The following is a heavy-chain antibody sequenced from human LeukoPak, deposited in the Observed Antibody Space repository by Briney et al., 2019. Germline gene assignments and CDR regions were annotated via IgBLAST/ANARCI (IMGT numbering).Heavy chain of an antibody. CDR1: GYTFTSYG. D-gene: IGHD3-9*01. CDR2: ISAYNGNT. CDR3: ARGLAVLRYFDWYDLFDY. Sequence: ASVKVSCKASGYTFTSYGISWVRQAPGQGLEWMGWISAYNGNTNYAQKLQGRVTMTTDTSTSTAYMELRSLRSDDTAVYYCARGLAVLRYFDWYDLFDYWGQGTLVTVSS. J-gene: IGHJ4*02. V-gene: IGHV1-18*01.